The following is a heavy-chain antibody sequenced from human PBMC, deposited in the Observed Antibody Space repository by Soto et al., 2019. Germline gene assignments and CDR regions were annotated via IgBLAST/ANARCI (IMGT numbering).Heavy chain of an antibody. CDR3: ARGDYLNMGDYYCFEH. D-gene: IGHD2-21*01. CDR1: GDSVTSGDYY. J-gene: IGHJ5*02. Sequence: PSETLSLTCSVSGDSVTSGDYYWTWVRQSPGKGLEWIGYISYSGNTAYNPSLSSRLTISLDTSKNHFSLKLHAATAADTAVYYCARGDYLNMGDYYCFEHWGQGTPVTVSS. CDR2: ISYSGNT. V-gene: IGHV4-30-4*01.